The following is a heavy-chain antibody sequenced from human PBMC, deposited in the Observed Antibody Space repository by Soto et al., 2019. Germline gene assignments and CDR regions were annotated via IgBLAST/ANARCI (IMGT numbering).Heavy chain of an antibody. Sequence: SETLSLTCTVSGGSISSSSYYWGWIRQPPGKGLEWIGSIYYSGSTYYNPSLKSRVTISVDTSKNQFSLKLSSVKSEDTALYYCARNILGGPTDFWGPGTLVTVSS. J-gene: IGHJ4*02. D-gene: IGHD3-16*01. CDR1: GGSISSSSYY. V-gene: IGHV4-39*01. CDR2: IYYSGST. CDR3: ARNILGGPTDF.